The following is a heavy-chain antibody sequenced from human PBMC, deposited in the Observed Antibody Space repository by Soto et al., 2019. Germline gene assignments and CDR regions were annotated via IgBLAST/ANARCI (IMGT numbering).Heavy chain of an antibody. V-gene: IGHV4-4*02. CDR3: ARSTYYYDSSGPNWFDP. CDR1: GGSISSSNW. J-gene: IGHJ5*02. Sequence: SETLSLTCAVSGGSISSSNWWSWVRQPPGKGLEWIGEIYHSGSTNYNPSLKSRVTISVDKSKNQFSLKLSSVTAADTAVYYCARSTYYYDSSGPNWFDPWGQGTLVTVSS. CDR2: IYHSGST. D-gene: IGHD3-22*01.